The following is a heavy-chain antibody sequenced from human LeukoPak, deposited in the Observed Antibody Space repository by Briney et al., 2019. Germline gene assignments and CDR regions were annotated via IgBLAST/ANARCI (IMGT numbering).Heavy chain of an antibody. CDR3: ARDRGSSGYYYELVY. CDR2: IKQDGSEK. J-gene: IGHJ4*02. Sequence: PGGSLRLSCAASGFTFSSYWMSWVRQAPGKGLEWVANIKQDGSEKYYVYSVKGRFTISRDNAKNSLYLQMNSLRAEDTAVYYCARDRGSSGYYYELVYWGQGTLVTVSS. CDR1: GFTFSSYW. V-gene: IGHV3-7*01. D-gene: IGHD3-22*01.